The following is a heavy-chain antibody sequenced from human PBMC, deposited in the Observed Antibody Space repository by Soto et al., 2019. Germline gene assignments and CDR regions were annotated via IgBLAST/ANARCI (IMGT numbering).Heavy chain of an antibody. CDR1: GYIFTTYG. Sequence: QVQLVQSGAEVKKPGASVKVSCKASGYIFTTYGISWVRQAPGQGLEWMGWTSAYSGNTKYAQKVQGRVTMTTDTPTSTAYMELRSLRSDDTAVYYCARDTIFGVINLDYWGQGTLVTVSS. V-gene: IGHV1-18*04. CDR3: ARDTIFGVINLDY. CDR2: TSAYSGNT. D-gene: IGHD3-3*01. J-gene: IGHJ4*02.